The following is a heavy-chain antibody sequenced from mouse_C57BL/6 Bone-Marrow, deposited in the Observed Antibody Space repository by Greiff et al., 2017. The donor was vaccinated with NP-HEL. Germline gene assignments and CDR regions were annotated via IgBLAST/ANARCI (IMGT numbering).Heavy chain of an antibody. CDR1: GYTFTGYW. J-gene: IGHJ3*01. CDR2: ILSGCGST. Sequence: VQLQQSGAELMKPGASVKLSCKASGYTFTGYWIEWVKQRPGHGLEWVGEILSGCGSTNYNEKFKGKATFTADTSSNTAYMQLSSLTTEDSAIYYCASPEPYYGSSWGQGTLVTVSA. D-gene: IGHD1-1*01. CDR3: ASPEPYYGSS. V-gene: IGHV1-9*01.